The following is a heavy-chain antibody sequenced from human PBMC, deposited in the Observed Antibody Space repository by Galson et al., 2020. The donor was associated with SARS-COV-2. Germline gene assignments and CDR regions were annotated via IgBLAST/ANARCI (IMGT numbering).Heavy chain of an antibody. J-gene: IGHJ4*02. D-gene: IGHD4-17*01. CDR1: GFTVSSNY. CDR3: ARDNGDYYFDY. Sequence: QAGGSLRLSCAASGFTVSSNYMSWVRQAPGKGLEWVSVIYSGGSTYYADSVKGRFTISRDNSKNTLYLQMNSLRAEDTTVYYCARDNGDYYFDYWGQGTLVTVSS. CDR2: IYSGGST. V-gene: IGHV3-66*01.